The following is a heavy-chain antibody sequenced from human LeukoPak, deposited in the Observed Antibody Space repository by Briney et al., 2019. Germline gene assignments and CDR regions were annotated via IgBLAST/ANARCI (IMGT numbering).Heavy chain of an antibody. Sequence: GGSLRLSCAASRFTFSSYAMHWVRQAPGKGLEWVAVISYDGSNKYYADSVKGRFTISRDNSKNTLYPQMNSLRAEDTAVYYCAREGDNVVTNSYGMDVWGQGTTVTVSS. J-gene: IGHJ6*02. CDR3: AREGDNVVTNSYGMDV. CDR2: ISYDGSNK. CDR1: RFTFSSYA. D-gene: IGHD2-21*01. V-gene: IGHV3-30-3*01.